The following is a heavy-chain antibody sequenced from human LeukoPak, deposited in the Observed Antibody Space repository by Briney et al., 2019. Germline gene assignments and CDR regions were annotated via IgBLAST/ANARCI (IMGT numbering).Heavy chain of an antibody. CDR2: ISGSGDST. J-gene: IGHJ4*02. D-gene: IGHD6-13*01. V-gene: IGHV3-23*01. CDR3: AKVGAAAGTRGYYFDY. Sequence: GGSLRLSCAASGFTFSSYAMSWVRQAPGKGLEWVSAISGSGDSTYYADSVKGRFTISRDNSKNTLYLQMNSLRAEDTAVYYCAKVGAAAGTRGYYFDYWGQGTLVTVSS. CDR1: GFTFSSYA.